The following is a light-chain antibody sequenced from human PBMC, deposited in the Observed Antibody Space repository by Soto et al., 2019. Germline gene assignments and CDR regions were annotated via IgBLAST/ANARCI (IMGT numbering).Light chain of an antibody. CDR3: QQYDSGPYT. Sequence: DIVMTQSPDSLAVSLGERATINCKSSQSVLYSSNNKNYLAWYQQKSGQPPKLLIYWASTRESGVPDRFSGSGSGTDFTLTISSVQAEDVAVYYCQQYDSGPYTFGQGNKLEIK. CDR2: WAS. V-gene: IGKV4-1*01. J-gene: IGKJ2*01. CDR1: QSVLYSSNNKNY.